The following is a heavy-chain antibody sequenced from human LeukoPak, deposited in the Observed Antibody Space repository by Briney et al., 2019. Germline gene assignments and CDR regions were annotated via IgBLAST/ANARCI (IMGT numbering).Heavy chain of an antibody. CDR3: AETYYNDSSGPTGAFDI. CDR1: GGTFSSYA. V-gene: IGHV1-69*04. Sequence: SVKVSCKASGGTFSSYAISWVRQAPGQGLEWMGRIIPIFGIANYAQKFQGRVTITADKSTSTAYMELSSLRSEDTAVYYCAETYYNDSSGPTGAFDIWGQGTMVTVSS. D-gene: IGHD3-22*01. J-gene: IGHJ3*02. CDR2: IIPIFGIA.